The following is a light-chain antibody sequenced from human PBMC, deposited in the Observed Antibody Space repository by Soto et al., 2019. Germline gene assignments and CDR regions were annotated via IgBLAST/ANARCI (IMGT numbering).Light chain of an antibody. CDR3: CSYAGSGAAV. CDR2: EGN. J-gene: IGLJ7*01. CDR1: SSDAGSYKL. Sequence: QSVLTQPASVSGSPGQSITISCTGTSSDAGSYKLVSWYQQHPGKAPKFIIYEGNKRPSGVSNRFSGSESGDTASLTISGLQAEDEADYYCCSYAGSGAAVFGIGTQLTVL. V-gene: IGLV2-23*01.